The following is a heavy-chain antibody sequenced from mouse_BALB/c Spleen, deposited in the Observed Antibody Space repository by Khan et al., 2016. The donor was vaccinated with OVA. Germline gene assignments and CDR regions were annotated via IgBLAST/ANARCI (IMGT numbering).Heavy chain of an antibody. Sequence: VQLQQSGAELVKAGASVKMSCKASGYTFTSYWMHWVKQRLGQGLEWFAETNPTNGRTYYNEKFKSKATLTVDKSSSTAYMLLSGPTFEDSAVYYGARIKNIVATYFDYWGQGTTLTVSS. CDR1: GYTFTSYW. CDR2: TNPTNGRT. D-gene: IGHD1-1*01. V-gene: IGHV1S81*02. J-gene: IGHJ2*01. CDR3: ARIKNIVATYFDY.